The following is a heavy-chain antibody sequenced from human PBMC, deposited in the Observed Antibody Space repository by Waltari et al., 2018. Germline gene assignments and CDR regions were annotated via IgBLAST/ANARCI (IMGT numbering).Heavy chain of an antibody. J-gene: IGHJ4*02. CDR1: GITLTNYP. CDR3: ATPFYNWDDPLYS. Sequence: EVQVLESGGGLVQPGGYLRLSCAVSGITLTNYPVNWVRLAPGTGLEWVTAITVKDATDYAASVVGRFTLSRDPSQNTVTLLMSGLRAADTAIYYWATPFYNWDDPLYSWGPGTPVTVSS. V-gene: IGHV3-23*01. D-gene: IGHD1-20*01. CDR2: ITVKDAT.